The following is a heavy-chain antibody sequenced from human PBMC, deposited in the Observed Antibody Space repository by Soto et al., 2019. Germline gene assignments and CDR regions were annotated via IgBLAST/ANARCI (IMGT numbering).Heavy chain of an antibody. D-gene: IGHD3-3*01. V-gene: IGHV4-39*01. J-gene: IGHJ5*02. Sequence: SETLSLTCTVSGGSISSSSYYWGWIRQPPGKGLEWIGSIYYSGSTYYNPSLKSRVTISVDTSKNQFSLKLSSVTAADTAVYYCASRVITIFGVATGWFDPWGQGTQVTVSS. CDR2: IYYSGST. CDR3: ASRVITIFGVATGWFDP. CDR1: GGSISSSSYY.